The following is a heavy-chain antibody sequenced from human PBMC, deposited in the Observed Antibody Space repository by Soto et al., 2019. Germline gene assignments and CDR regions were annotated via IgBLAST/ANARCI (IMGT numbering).Heavy chain of an antibody. CDR1: GYTFTGYY. D-gene: IGHD2-2*01. Sequence: ASVKVSCKASGYTFTGYYMHGVRQAPGQGLEWMGWINPNSGGTNYAQKFQGRVTMTRDTSISTAYMELSRLRSDDTAVYYCARVGLYCSSTSCHPGYSGYDWNIWGQGTMVTVSS. V-gene: IGHV1-2*02. CDR3: ARVGLYCSSTSCHPGYSGYDWNI. J-gene: IGHJ3*02. CDR2: INPNSGGT.